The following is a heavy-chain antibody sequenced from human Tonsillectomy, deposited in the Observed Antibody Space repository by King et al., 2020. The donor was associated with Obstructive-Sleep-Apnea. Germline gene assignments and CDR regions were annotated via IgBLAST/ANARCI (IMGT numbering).Heavy chain of an antibody. CDR3: ARLSGTGSYYYYGMDV. V-gene: IGHV4-59*08. Sequence: QVQLQESGPGLVKPSETLSLTCTVSGGSISSYYWSWIRQPPGKGLEWIGYIYYSGSTNYNPSLKSRVTISVDTSKNQFSLKLSSWTAADTAVYYCARLSGTGSYYYYGMDVWGQGTTVTVSS. CDR2: IYYSGST. D-gene: IGHD3/OR15-3a*01. CDR1: GGSISSYY. J-gene: IGHJ6*02.